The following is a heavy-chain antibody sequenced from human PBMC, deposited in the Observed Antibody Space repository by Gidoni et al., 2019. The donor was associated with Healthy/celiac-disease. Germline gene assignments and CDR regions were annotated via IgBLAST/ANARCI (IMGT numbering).Heavy chain of an antibody. CDR1: GGSISISNW. CDR2: IYHSGST. V-gene: IGHV4-4*02. D-gene: IGHD2-2*01. J-gene: IGHJ6*02. CDR3: ARERVVVPTPNYYYYGMDV. Sequence: QVQLQESGPGLVKPSGTLSLTCAAYGGSISISNWWSWVRQPPGKGLEWIGEIYHSGSTNYNPSLKSRVTISVDKSKNQFSLKLSSVTAADTAVYYCARERVVVPTPNYYYYGMDVWGQGTTVTVSS.